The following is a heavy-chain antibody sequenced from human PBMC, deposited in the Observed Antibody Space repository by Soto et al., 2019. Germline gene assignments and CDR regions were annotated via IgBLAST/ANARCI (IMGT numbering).Heavy chain of an antibody. D-gene: IGHD6-13*01. J-gene: IGHJ4*02. Sequence: PGESLKISCKGSGYSFTTYWIGWVRQMPGKGLELMGIMYPGDSDTRYSPSLQGHVTISADKSISTAYLQWSSLKASDTAMYYCARLQAAAGDNDLTFDYWGQGTLVTVSS. CDR2: MYPGDSDT. V-gene: IGHV5-51*01. CDR1: GYSFTTYW. CDR3: ARLQAAAGDNDLTFDY.